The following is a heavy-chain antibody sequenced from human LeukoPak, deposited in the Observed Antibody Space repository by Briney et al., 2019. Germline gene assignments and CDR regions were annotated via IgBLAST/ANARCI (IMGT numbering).Heavy chain of an antibody. V-gene: IGHV4-59*08. CDR3: PGRGGSGSSYCFNP. J-gene: IGHJ5*02. Sequence: SETLCLTCAVSGGSISNYYWSWIRQPPGKGLEWIGYVYVSGSTKYNPSLHSRVTTSLATSKSQFSLRLSSVAVAETAVYYCPGRGGSGSSYCFNPWGQGTLVTASS. CDR1: GGSISNYY. CDR2: VYVSGST. D-gene: IGHD1-26*01.